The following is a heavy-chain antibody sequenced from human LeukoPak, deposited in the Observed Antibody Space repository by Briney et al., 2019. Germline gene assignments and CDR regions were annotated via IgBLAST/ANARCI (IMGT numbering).Heavy chain of an antibody. J-gene: IGHJ6*03. CDR1: GFIFSSYG. CDR3: ARGEQQLVHYYYYYMDV. D-gene: IGHD6-13*01. Sequence: GGSLRLSCAASGFIFSSYGMSWVRQAPGKGLEWVSGFGRSGTSTYYADSVKGRFTISRDNAKNSLYLQMNSLRAEDTAVYYCARGEQQLVHYYYYYMDVWGKGTTVTVSS. V-gene: IGHV3-23*01. CDR2: FGRSGTST.